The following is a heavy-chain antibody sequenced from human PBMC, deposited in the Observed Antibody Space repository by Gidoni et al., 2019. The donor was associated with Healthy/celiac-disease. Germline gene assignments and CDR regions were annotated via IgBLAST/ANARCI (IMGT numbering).Heavy chain of an antibody. D-gene: IGHD3-22*01. Sequence: QVQLQQWGAGLLKPSETLPLTCAVYGGSFSGYYWSWIRQPPGKGLEWIGEINHSGSTNYNPSLKSRVTISVDTSKNQFSLKLSSVTAADTAVYYCARFRVYYYDSSGYCDYWGQGTLVTVSS. CDR3: ARFRVYYYDSSGYCDY. CDR2: INHSGST. J-gene: IGHJ4*02. V-gene: IGHV4-34*01. CDR1: GGSFSGYY.